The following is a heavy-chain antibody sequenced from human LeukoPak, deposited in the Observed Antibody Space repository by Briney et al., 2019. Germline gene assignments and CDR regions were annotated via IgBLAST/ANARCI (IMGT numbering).Heavy chain of an antibody. CDR2: MNPNSGNT. D-gene: IGHD3-22*01. CDR3: ARGRDPYYYDSSGYLYY. CDR1: GYTFTSYD. V-gene: IGHV1-8*01. Sequence: ASVKVSCKASGYTFTSYDINWVRQDTGQGLEWMGWMNPNSGNTAYAQKFQGRVTMTRNTSISTAYMELSSLRSEDTAVYYCARGRDPYYYDSSGYLYYWGQGTLVTVSS. J-gene: IGHJ4*02.